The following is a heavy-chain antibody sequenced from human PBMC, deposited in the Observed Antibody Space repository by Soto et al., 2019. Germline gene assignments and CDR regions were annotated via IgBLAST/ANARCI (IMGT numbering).Heavy chain of an antibody. Sequence: SETLSLTCTVSGGSISGYYWNWIRQPPGKGLEYIGHIYYIGTTNYNPSLKSRATISVDTSKNQFSLKLTSVTAADTAVYFCATSGSKYGANAFDIWDQGTMVTVSS. J-gene: IGHJ3*02. D-gene: IGHD5-18*01. CDR2: IYYIGTT. CDR3: ATSGSKYGANAFDI. CDR1: GGSISGYY. V-gene: IGHV4-59*01.